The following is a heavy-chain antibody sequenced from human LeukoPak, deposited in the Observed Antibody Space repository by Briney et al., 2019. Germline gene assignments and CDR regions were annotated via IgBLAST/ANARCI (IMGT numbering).Heavy chain of an antibody. CDR1: GYSFTSYW. V-gene: IGHV5-51*01. D-gene: IGHD4-17*01. J-gene: IGHJ4*02. CDR2: IYPGDSDT. CDR3: ARAYYIIPDEDYGDTGSFDY. Sequence: GESLKISCKGSGYSFTSYWIGWVRQMPGKGLEWMGIIYPGDSDTRYSPSFQGQVTISADKSISTAYLQWSSLKASDTAMYYCARAYYIIPDEDYGDTGSFDYWGQGTLVTVSS.